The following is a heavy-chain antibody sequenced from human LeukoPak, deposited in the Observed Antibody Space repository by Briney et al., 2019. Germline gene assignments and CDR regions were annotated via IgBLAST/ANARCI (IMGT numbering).Heavy chain of an antibody. CDR3: AKGVYSTSCYSTDS. J-gene: IGHJ5*01. V-gene: IGHV3-23*01. CDR1: GFTFTNYA. Sequence: GGSLRLSCAASGFTFTNYAMSWVRQAPGMGLEWVSTVTGSGGNTYYADSVKGRFTISRDNSKNTLYLQMNGLRVEDTAVYYCAKGVYSTSCYSTDSWGQGTLSPSPQ. CDR2: VTGSGGNT. D-gene: IGHD2-2*01.